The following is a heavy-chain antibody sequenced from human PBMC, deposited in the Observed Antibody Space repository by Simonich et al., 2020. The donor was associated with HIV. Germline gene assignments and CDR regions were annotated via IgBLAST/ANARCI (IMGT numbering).Heavy chain of an antibody. CDR2: IKNSRRT. D-gene: IGHD2-2*01. Sequence: QVQLQQWGAGLLKPSETLSLTCAVYGGSFSGYYWSWIRQPPGKGLEWIEEIKNSRRTNYNPSLKSRVTISVDTSKNQFSPKLSSVTAADTAVYYCARGFYQRLYYFDYWGQGTLVTVSS. J-gene: IGHJ4*02. CDR1: GGSFSGYY. V-gene: IGHV4-34*01. CDR3: ARGFYQRLYYFDY.